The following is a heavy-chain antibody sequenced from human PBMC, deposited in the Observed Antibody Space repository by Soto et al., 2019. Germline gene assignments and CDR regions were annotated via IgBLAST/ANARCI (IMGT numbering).Heavy chain of an antibody. CDR2: VSVSGGTT. CDR1: GFMFNNYA. Sequence: GGSLRLSCAAPGFMFNNYAMSWVRQAPGKGLEWVATVSVSGGTTYYADSLKGRFTISRDNSKNTVYLQMNRLRADDTAIYYCAKGRDDYDSSGYRRFDYWGQGTLVTVSS. CDR3: AKGRDDYDSSGYRRFDY. J-gene: IGHJ4*02. V-gene: IGHV3-23*01. D-gene: IGHD3-22*01.